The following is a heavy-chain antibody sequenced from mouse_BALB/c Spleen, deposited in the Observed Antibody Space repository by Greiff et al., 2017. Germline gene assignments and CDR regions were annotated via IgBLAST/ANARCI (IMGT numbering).Heavy chain of an antibody. CDR2: IWGDGST. CDR3: AREGIYGNYDYYAMDY. D-gene: IGHD2-1*01. CDR1: GFSLTGYG. V-gene: IGHV2-6-7*02. Sequence: VQLQESGPGLVAPSQSLSITCTVSGFSLTGYGVNWVRQPPGKGLEWLGMIWGDGSTDYNSALKSRLSISKDNSKSQVFLKMNSLQTDDTARYYCAREGIYGNYDYYAMDYWGQGTSVTVSS. J-gene: IGHJ4*01.